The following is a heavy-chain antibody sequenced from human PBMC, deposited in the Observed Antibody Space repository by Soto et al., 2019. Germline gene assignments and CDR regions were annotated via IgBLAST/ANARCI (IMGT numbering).Heavy chain of an antibody. J-gene: IGHJ4*02. CDR1: GFTFSTYS. D-gene: IGHD3-16*01. CDR2: ISRDSIFI. Sequence: EVQLVESGGGLVKPGGSLRLSCAASGFTFSTYSMNWVRQAPVKGLEWVSSISRDSIFIYYADSVRGRFTISRDNAKNSLYLQMNSLRADDTAVYYCARRIDYGEDYWGQGTLVTVSS. V-gene: IGHV3-21*01. CDR3: ARRIDYGEDY.